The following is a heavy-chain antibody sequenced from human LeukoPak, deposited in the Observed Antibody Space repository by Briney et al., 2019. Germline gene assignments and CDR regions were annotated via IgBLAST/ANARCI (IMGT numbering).Heavy chain of an antibody. D-gene: IGHD1-26*01. CDR2: ISSSSSTI. J-gene: IGHJ3*02. CDR3: ARSGSPFDI. Sequence: GRSLRLSCAASGFTFSSYAMHWVRQAPGKGLEWVSYISSSSSTIYYADSVKGRFTISRDNAKNSLYLQMNSLRAEDTAVYYCARSGSPFDIWGQGTMVTVSS. CDR1: GFTFSSYA. V-gene: IGHV3-48*04.